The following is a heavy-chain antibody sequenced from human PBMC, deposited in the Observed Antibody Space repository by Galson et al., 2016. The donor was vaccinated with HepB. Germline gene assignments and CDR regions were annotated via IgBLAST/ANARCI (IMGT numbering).Heavy chain of an antibody. V-gene: IGHV1-2*02. CDR2: VNPNIGDT. J-gene: IGHJ1*01. Sequence: SVKVSCKASGYSFISYYIHWLRQAPGQGLQWMGWVNPNIGDTNYAQNFQGRVTMTRARSISTAHMELSSLRSDDSALYYCVAGDGSFFGYLQHWGQGTQVTVSS. CDR3: VAGDGSFFGYLQH. CDR1: GYSFISYY. D-gene: IGHD1-26*01.